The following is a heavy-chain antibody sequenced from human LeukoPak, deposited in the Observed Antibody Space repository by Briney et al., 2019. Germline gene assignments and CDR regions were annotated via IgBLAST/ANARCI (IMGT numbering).Heavy chain of an antibody. V-gene: IGHV4-59*08. J-gene: IGHJ4*02. CDR2: IYYSGST. D-gene: IGHD3-16*01. Sequence: SETLSLTCTVSGGSISSYYWSWIRQPPGKGLEWIGYIYYSGSTNYNPSPKSRVTISVDTSKNQFSLKLSSVTAADTAVYYCARGNYDYVWGGIDYWGQGTLVTVSS. CDR1: GGSISSYY. CDR3: ARGNYDYVWGGIDY.